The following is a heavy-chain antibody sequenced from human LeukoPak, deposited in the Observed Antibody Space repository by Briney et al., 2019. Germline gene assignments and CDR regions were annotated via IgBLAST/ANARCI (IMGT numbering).Heavy chain of an antibody. Sequence: GGSLRLSCAASGFTFSRYSMNWVRQAPGKGLEWVSYISSSSRTIYYADSVKGRFTISRDTAKNSLYLQMNSLRAEGTAVYYCARSYSSSWVDYWGQGTLVTVSS. D-gene: IGHD6-13*01. CDR3: ARSYSSSWVDY. CDR2: ISSSSRTI. V-gene: IGHV3-48*04. J-gene: IGHJ4*02. CDR1: GFTFSRYS.